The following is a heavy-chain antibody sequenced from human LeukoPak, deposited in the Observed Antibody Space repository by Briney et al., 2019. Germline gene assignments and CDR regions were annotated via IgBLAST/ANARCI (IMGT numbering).Heavy chain of an antibody. CDR1: GGSISSYY. CDR3: ARQDSGLRFDY. J-gene: IGHJ4*02. CDR2: IYYSGST. D-gene: IGHD1-26*01. Sequence: SETLSLTCTVFGGSISSYYWSWIRQPPGKGLEWIGYIYYSGSTNYNPSLKSRVTISVDTSKNQFSLKLSSVTAADTAVYYCARQDSGLRFDYWGQGTLVTVSS. V-gene: IGHV4-59*08.